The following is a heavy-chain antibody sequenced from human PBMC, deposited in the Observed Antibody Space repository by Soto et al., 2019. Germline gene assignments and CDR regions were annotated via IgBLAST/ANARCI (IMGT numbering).Heavy chain of an antibody. J-gene: IGHJ5*02. V-gene: IGHV4-61*01. CDR3: ARAENDFLRFDP. D-gene: IGHD3-3*01. CDR2: IYYSGST. CDR1: GASVSSSSYY. Sequence: SETLSLTCTVSGASVSSSSYYWSWMRQPPGKGLEWTGNIYYSGSTKYNPSLKSRVTISIDTSKNQFSLKLSSVTAADTAVYYCARAENDFLRFDPWGQGTLVTVSS.